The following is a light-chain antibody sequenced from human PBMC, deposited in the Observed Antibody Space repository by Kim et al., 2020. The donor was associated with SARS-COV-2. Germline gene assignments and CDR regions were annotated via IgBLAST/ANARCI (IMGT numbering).Light chain of an antibody. J-gene: IGLJ1*01. CDR2: QDT. V-gene: IGLV3-1*01. CDR1: KLGVKY. CDR3: QAWDSGITYV. Sequence: VSPGRPASITCSGDKLGVKYVCWYQQKPGQSPVLVIYQDTKRPSGIPGRFSGSKSGNTATLTIGGTQAMDEADYYCQAWDSGITYVFGTGTKVTVL.